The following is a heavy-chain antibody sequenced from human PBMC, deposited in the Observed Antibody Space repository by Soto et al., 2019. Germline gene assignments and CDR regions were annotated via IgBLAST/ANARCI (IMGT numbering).Heavy chain of an antibody. J-gene: IGHJ4*02. CDR2: ISAYNTNT. CDR1: GYTFTSYH. V-gene: IGHV1-18*01. Sequence: QVQLVQSGAEVKKPGASVKVSCKTSGYTFTSYHISWVRQAPGQGLEWVGWISAYNTNTNYAQKFQDRVTMTTDTITSTAYMELRSLRSDDTAVYYCARDTPPTDYWGQGTLVTVSS. CDR3: ARDTPPTDY.